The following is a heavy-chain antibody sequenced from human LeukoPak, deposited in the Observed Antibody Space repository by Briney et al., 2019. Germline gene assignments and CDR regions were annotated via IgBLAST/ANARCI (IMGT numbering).Heavy chain of an antibody. D-gene: IGHD3-10*01. CDR1: GGSISSASHY. Sequence: SETLSLTCTVSGGSISSASHYWTWTRQPAGKGLEWIGRIFTSGSTDYNPSLKSRVTISVETSKNQFSLKLSSVTPADTAIYYCAREESLTLDSWGQGTLVTVSS. CDR2: IFTSGST. V-gene: IGHV4-61*02. J-gene: IGHJ4*02. CDR3: AREESLTLDS.